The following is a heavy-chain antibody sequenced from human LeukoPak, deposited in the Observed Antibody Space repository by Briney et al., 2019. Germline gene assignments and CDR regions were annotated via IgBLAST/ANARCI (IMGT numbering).Heavy chain of an antibody. CDR1: GDSVSSNSAA. J-gene: IGHJ5*02. CDR3: ARGGSGWTVSLFDP. V-gene: IGHV6-1*01. CDR2: TYYRSKWYY. Sequence: SQTLSLTCAISGDSVSSNSAAWNWIRQSPSRGLEWLGRTYYRSKWYYDSAVSVNSRISINPDTSKNQFSLHLNSVTPEDTAVYYCARGGSGWTVSLFDPWGQGTLVTVS. D-gene: IGHD6-25*01.